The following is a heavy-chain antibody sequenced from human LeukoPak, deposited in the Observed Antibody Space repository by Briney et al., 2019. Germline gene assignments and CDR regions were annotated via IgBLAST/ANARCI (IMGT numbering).Heavy chain of an antibody. D-gene: IGHD6-13*01. V-gene: IGHV4-59*01. J-gene: IGHJ4*02. Sequence: PSETLSLTCRVSGGSLSNYYWSWIRPPPGKGLEWIGYIYYSGSTNYNPSLKSRVTISVDTSRNQFSLKLSSVTAADTAVYYCARMKIAAAPTPFDYWGQGTLVTVSS. CDR2: IYYSGST. CDR3: ARMKIAAAPTPFDY. CDR1: GGSLSNYY.